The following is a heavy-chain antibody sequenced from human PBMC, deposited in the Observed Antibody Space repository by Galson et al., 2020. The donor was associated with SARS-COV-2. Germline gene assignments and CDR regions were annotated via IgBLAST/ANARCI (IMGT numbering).Heavy chain of an antibody. J-gene: IGHJ3*02. CDR1: GGSISRYH. CDR3: ARVSSSWYPPDAFDI. D-gene: IGHD6-13*01. CDR2: IYTSGST. V-gene: IGHV4-4*07. Sequence: SETLSLTCTVPGGSISRYHWRWIRQPAGKGLEWIGRIYTSGSTNYNTSLKSRVNMSVDTSKNQFSLKLSSVTAADTAVYYCARVSSSWYPPDAFDIWGQGTMVTVSS.